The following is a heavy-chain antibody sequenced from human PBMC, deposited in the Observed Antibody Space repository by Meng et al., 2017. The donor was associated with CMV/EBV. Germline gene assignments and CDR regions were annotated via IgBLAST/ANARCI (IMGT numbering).Heavy chain of an antibody. V-gene: IGHV1-2*02. CDR1: GYTFTGYY. J-gene: IGHJ4*02. CDR2: INPNSGGT. CDR3: AREGRAGGSYYSFDY. D-gene: IGHD1-26*01. Sequence: ASVKVSCKASGYTFTGYYMHWVRQAPGQGLEWMGWINPNSGGTNYAQKFQGRVTMTRDTSISTAYMELSRLRSDDTAVYYCAREGRAGGSYYSFDYWGQGTLVTVSS.